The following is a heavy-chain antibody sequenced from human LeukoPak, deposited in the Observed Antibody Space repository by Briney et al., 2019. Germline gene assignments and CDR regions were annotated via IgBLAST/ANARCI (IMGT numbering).Heavy chain of an antibody. CDR1: GYTFTGYY. J-gene: IGHJ4*02. CDR2: INPNSGGT. D-gene: IGHD3-9*01. Sequence: ASVKVSCKTSGYTFTGYYMHWVRQAPGQGPEWMGWINPNSGGTNYAQKFQGRVTMTRDTSISTAYMELSRLRSDDTAVYYCARENYDILTGPSGYFDYWGQGTLVTVSS. V-gene: IGHV1-2*02. CDR3: ARENYDILTGPSGYFDY.